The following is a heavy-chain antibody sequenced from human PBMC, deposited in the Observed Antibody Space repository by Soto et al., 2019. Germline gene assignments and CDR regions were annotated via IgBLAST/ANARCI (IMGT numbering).Heavy chain of an antibody. Sequence: EVQLLESVGGMVEPRGSLKLSCAASGFSFGTYVMNWVRQAPGKGLEWVSGISGSGGRVYSADSVKGRFTISRDNSRNTLYLQMNSLRAEETAIYYCAMTRLYDTGTNDYHRDALDIWGQGTQVTVSS. CDR1: GFSFGTYV. CDR3: AMTRLYDTGTNDYHRDALDI. CDR2: ISGSGGRV. D-gene: IGHD3-22*01. V-gene: IGHV3-23*01. J-gene: IGHJ3*02.